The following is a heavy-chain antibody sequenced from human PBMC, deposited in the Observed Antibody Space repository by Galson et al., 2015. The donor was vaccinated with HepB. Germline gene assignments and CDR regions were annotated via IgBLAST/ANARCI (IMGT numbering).Heavy chain of an antibody. CDR2: ISGRGGST. CDR1: GFTLSSYA. D-gene: IGHD1-26*01. V-gene: IGHV3-23*01. CDR3: AKSQGPQWEVYYYGVDV. Sequence: SLRLSCAASGFTLSSYAMSWVRQAPGKGLEWVSAISGRGGSTNYADSVKGRFTISRDNSKNTLYLQMNSLRAEDTAVYYCAKSQGPQWEVYYYGVDVWGQGTTVTVSS. J-gene: IGHJ6*02.